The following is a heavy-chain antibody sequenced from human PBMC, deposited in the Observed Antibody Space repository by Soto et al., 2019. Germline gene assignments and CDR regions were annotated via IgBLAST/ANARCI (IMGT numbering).Heavy chain of an antibody. V-gene: IGHV1-3*01. D-gene: IGHD1-26*01. J-gene: IGHJ2*01. CDR2: INAGNGNT. Sequence: QVQLVQSGAEVKKPGASVKVSCKASGYTFTNYAMHWVRQAPGQRLEGMGWINAGNGNTKYSQKFQGRFTITRDTSASTAYMELSRLRSEDTAVYYCARGGSLYWYFDLWGRGTLVTVSS. CDR1: GYTFTNYA. CDR3: ARGGSLYWYFDL.